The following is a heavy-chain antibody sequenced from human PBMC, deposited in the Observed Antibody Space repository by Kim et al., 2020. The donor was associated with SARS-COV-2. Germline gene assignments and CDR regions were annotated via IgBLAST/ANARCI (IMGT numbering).Heavy chain of an antibody. J-gene: IGHJ4*02. V-gene: IGHV4-31*02. CDR3: AGVQYTWTEHYFDF. Sequence: YNPSLKSRVTRSVDRSENQFSLKLNAVTAADTAIYYCAGVQYTWTEHYFDFWGQGTLVTVSS. D-gene: IGHD1-20*01.